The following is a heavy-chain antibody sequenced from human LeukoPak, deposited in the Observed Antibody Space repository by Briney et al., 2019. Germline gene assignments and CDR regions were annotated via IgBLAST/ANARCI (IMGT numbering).Heavy chain of an antibody. CDR1: GYTFTGYY. CDR2: INPNSGGT. D-gene: IGHD1-26*01. V-gene: IGHV1-2*02. Sequence: ASVKVSCKASGYTFTGYYMHWVRQAPGQGLEWMGWINPNSGGTNYAQKFQGRVTMTRDTSISTAYMELSRLRSDDTAVYYCARVEYSGSYSVSSGFYYYGMDVWGQGTTVTVSS. J-gene: IGHJ6*02. CDR3: ARVEYSGSYSVSSGFYYYGMDV.